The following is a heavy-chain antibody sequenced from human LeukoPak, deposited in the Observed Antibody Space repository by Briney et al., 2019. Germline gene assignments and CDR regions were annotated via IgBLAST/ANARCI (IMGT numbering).Heavy chain of an antibody. J-gene: IGHJ4*02. CDR1: GFTFSSYA. CDR2: ISDSGAST. Sequence: GGSLRLSCAASGFTFSSYAMNWVRQTPGKGLEWVSSISDSGASTYYADSVKGRLTISRDNSKNTLYLQMNSLRVEDTAVYYCAKGPQLGVRFADYWGQGTLVTVSS. V-gene: IGHV3-23*01. CDR3: AKGPQLGVRFADY. D-gene: IGHD3-3*01.